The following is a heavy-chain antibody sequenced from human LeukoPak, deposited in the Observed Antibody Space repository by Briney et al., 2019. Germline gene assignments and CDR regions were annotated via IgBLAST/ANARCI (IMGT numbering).Heavy chain of an antibody. CDR1: GFTFSRYG. CDR3: ARPARLYCSGGSCYAGYYGMDV. Sequence: GGSLRLSCAASGFTFSRYGMHWVRQAPGKGLEWVAFIRYDGSNKYYADSVKGRFTISRDNAKNTLYLQMNSLRAEDTAVYCCARPARLYCSGGSCYAGYYGMDVWGQGTTVTVSS. J-gene: IGHJ6*02. CDR2: IRYDGSNK. V-gene: IGHV3-30*02. D-gene: IGHD2-15*01.